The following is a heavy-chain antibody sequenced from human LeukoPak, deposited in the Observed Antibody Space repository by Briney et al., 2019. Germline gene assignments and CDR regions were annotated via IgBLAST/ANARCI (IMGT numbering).Heavy chain of an antibody. D-gene: IGHD3-22*01. CDR1: GFTFSSYS. Sequence: AGGSLRLSCAASGFTFSSYSMNWVRQAPGKGLEWVSSISSSSSYIYYADSVKGRFTISRDNAKNSLYLQMNNLRAEDTAVYYCARAPAVVASFDYWGQGTLVTVSS. CDR2: ISSSSSYI. J-gene: IGHJ4*02. CDR3: ARAPAVVASFDY. V-gene: IGHV3-21*01.